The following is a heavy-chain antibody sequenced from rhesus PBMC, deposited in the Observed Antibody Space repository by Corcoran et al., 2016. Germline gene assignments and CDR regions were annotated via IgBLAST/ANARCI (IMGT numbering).Heavy chain of an antibody. Sequence: QLQLQESSPGLVKPSETLSLTCAVSGGSISSSYWRWIRQAPGKGLSWIGYIYGHGSITNYNPALKSRVTLAVDTSKNQLYLKLSSVTSADTAVYYCASAGEYCSSTYCSPHDDWGQGVLVTVSS. CDR3: ASAGEYCSSTYCSPHDD. V-gene: IGHV4-169*02. CDR1: GGSISSSY. D-gene: IGHD2-15*01. J-gene: IGHJ4*01. CDR2: IYGHGSIT.